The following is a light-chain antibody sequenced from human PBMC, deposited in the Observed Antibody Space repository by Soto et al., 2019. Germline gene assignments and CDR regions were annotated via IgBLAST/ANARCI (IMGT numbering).Light chain of an antibody. Sequence: QSVLTQPRSVSGSPGQSVTISCTGTSSDIGLYNYVSWFQQHPGKVPKLMIFDVSKRPSGVPDRFSGSKSGNTASLTISGLQAEDEADYYCCSYAGSYAYVFGTGTKVTVL. CDR1: SSDIGLYNY. CDR3: CSYAGSYAYV. V-gene: IGLV2-11*01. J-gene: IGLJ1*01. CDR2: DVS.